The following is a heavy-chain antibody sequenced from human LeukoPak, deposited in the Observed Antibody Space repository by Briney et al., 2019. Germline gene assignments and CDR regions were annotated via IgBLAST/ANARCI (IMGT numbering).Heavy chain of an antibody. Sequence: PSETLSLTCTVSNGSMTNNYWSWIRQPPGKGLEWIGYIYSSGSTIYNPSLKSRVTISIDTSKNQFSLKLISVTAEDTAVYYCAGDWNWGQGTLVTVSS. CDR3: AGDWN. J-gene: IGHJ4*02. V-gene: IGHV4-59*01. CDR1: NGSMTNNY. CDR2: IYSSGST. D-gene: IGHD3-3*01.